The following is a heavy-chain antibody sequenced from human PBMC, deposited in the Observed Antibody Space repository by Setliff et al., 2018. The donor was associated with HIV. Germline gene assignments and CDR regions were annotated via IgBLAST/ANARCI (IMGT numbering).Heavy chain of an antibody. Sequence: GGSLRLSCAASGFTFSSYGMHWVRQAPGKGLEWVAVIWYDGSNKYYADSVKGRFTVSRDNSKNTVSLQMNTLRAEDTAIYYCAKVGDIVVVPAASWGGSFVDYWGQGTLVTVSS. CDR2: IWYDGSNK. J-gene: IGHJ4*02. D-gene: IGHD2-2*01. CDR1: GFTFSSYG. CDR3: AKVGDIVVVPAASWGGSFVDY. V-gene: IGHV3-33*06.